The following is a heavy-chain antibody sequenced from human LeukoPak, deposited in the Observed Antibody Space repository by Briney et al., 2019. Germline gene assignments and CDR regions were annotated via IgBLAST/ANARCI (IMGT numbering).Heavy chain of an antibody. D-gene: IGHD3-10*01. Sequence: GGSLRLSCAASGFTFSSYSMNWVRQAPGKGLEWVSSISSSSSYIYYADSVKGRFTISRDNAKNSLYLQMNSLRAEDTAVYYCLTFGSGSRNWFDPWGQGTLVTVSS. CDR2: ISSSSSYI. J-gene: IGHJ5*02. CDR3: LTFGSGSRNWFDP. V-gene: IGHV3-21*01. CDR1: GFTFSSYS.